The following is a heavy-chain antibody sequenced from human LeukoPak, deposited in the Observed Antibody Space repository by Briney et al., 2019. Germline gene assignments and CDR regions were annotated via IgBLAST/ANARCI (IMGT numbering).Heavy chain of an antibody. D-gene: IGHD3-16*01. CDR3: ARRVPNQVITDYFDY. CDR2: ISGSGGST. Sequence: GGSLRLSCAASGFTFSSYAMSWVRQAPGKGLEWVSAISGSGGSTYYAESVKGRFTISRDNAKNSLFLQMNSLRAEDTAVYYCARRVPNQVITDYFDYWGQGTLVTVSS. CDR1: GFTFSSYA. V-gene: IGHV3-23*01. J-gene: IGHJ4*02.